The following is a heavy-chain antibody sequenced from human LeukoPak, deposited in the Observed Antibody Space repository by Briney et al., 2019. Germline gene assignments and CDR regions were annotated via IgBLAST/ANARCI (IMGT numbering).Heavy chain of an antibody. V-gene: IGHV4-39*01. D-gene: IGHD6-19*01. J-gene: IGHJ4*02. Sequence: SSETLSLTCTVSGGSISSSSYYWGWIRQPPGKGLEWIGSIYYSGSTYYNPSLKSRDTISVDTSKNQFSLKLSSVTAADTAVYYCARLTPYSSVTPDYWGQGTLVTVSS. CDR1: GGSISSSSYY. CDR2: IYYSGST. CDR3: ARLTPYSSVTPDY.